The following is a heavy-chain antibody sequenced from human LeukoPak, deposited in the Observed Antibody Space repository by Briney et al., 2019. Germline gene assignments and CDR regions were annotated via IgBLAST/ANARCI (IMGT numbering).Heavy chain of an antibody. J-gene: IGHJ4*02. D-gene: IGHD6-6*01. V-gene: IGHV6-1*01. CDR2: TYYRSKWYN. CDR1: GDSVSRTDAG. CDR3: ARVGSSSLSVDY. Sequence: SQTLSLTCAISGDSVSRTDAGWNWIRQSPSRGLEWLGRTYYRSKWYNDYAVSVKSRITINPDTSKNQFSLQLNSVTPEDTAVYYCARVGSSSLSVDYWGQGTLVTVSS.